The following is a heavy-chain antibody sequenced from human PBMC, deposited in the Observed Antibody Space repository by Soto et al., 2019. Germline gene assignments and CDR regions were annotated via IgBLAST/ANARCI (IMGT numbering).Heavy chain of an antibody. CDR3: AREGKAMVRGVIISYYFDY. V-gene: IGHV1-18*01. Sequence: ASVKVSCKASGYTFTSYGISWVRQAPGQGLEWMGWISAYNGNTNYAQKLQGRVTMTTDTSTSTAYMELRSLRSDDTAVYYCAREGKAMVRGVIISYYFDYWGQGTLVTVSS. CDR2: ISAYNGNT. J-gene: IGHJ4*02. D-gene: IGHD3-10*01. CDR1: GYTFTSYG.